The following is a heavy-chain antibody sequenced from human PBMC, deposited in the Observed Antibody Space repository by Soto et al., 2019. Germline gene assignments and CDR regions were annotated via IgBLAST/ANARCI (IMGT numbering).Heavy chain of an antibody. J-gene: IGHJ4*02. CDR1: GYSIISDYY. CDR2: FYHSGST. Sequence: PSETLSLTCTVSGYSIISDYYWGWIRQPPGNGLEWIGSFYHSGSTHYNPSLKSPVTISVDTSKNQFSLKLTSVTAADTAVYFCARFPAYWGQGILVTVSS. V-gene: IGHV4-38-2*02. CDR3: ARFPAY.